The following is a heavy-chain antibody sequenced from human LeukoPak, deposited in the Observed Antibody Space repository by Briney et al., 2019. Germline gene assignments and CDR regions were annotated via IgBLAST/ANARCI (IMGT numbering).Heavy chain of an antibody. Sequence: PGGSLRLSCAASGLTLSNYNMNWVRQAPGKGPEWISYISVGSDATYYADAVRGRFTISRDTAKNSLILQMNSLRAGDTALYFCARLSGTGYFDLWGQGTLVTVS. J-gene: IGHJ4*02. D-gene: IGHD1-1*01. CDR2: ISVGSDAT. CDR1: GLTLSNYN. CDR3: ARLSGTGYFDL. V-gene: IGHV3-48*04.